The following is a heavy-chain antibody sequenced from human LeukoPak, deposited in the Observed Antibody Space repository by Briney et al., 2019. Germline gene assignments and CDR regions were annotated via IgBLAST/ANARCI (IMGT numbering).Heavy chain of an antibody. J-gene: IGHJ4*02. CDR2: INHSGRP. CDR3: GSRRTAMFGVIKGPIDY. D-gene: IGHD3-3*01. Sequence: TSETLSLTCTVSGGSISSYYWTWIRQPPGKGLERIGEINHSGRPNNNPSLKSRVSISFDTSKNQFSLKLTSVTAADTAVYYCGSRRTAMFGVIKGPIDYWGQGTLVTVSS. CDR1: GGSISSYY. V-gene: IGHV4-34*01.